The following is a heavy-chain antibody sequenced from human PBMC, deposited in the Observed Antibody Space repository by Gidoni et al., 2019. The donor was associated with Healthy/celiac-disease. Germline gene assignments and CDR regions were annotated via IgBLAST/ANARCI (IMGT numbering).Heavy chain of an antibody. CDR1: GFTFSSYS. D-gene: IGHD3-10*01. J-gene: IGHJ4*02. Sequence: EVQLVESGGGLVKPGGSLRLSCAASGFTFSSYSMNWVRQAPGKGLEWVSSISSSSSYIYYADSVKGRFTISRDNAKNSLYLQMNSLRAEDTAVYYCARDLIYYGSGSYSSGFDYWGQGTLVTVSS. CDR2: ISSSSSYI. CDR3: ARDLIYYGSGSYSSGFDY. V-gene: IGHV3-21*01.